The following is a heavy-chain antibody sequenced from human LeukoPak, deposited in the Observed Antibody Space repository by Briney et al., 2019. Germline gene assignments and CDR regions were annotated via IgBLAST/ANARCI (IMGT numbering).Heavy chain of an antibody. Sequence: ASVKVSCKASGYSLSDHYMHWARQAPGQGLEWMGWINPNSNGLNNYAHKFQGRVTMTSDTSISTASMELSGLISDDTAVYFCARGRSHYDSSDYHETGFDYWGQGTLVTVSS. J-gene: IGHJ4*02. V-gene: IGHV1-2*07. D-gene: IGHD3-22*01. CDR1: GYSLSDHY. CDR2: INPNSNGLN. CDR3: ARGRSHYDSSDYHETGFDY.